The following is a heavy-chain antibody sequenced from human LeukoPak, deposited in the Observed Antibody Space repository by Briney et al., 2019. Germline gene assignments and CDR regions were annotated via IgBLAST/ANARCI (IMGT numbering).Heavy chain of an antibody. Sequence: GGSLRLSCAASGFIFSSYSMNWVRQAPGKGLEWVSSISSSSSYIYYADSVKGRFTISRDNAKNSLYLQMNSLRAEDTAVYYCARARIVGATYDYWGQGTLVTVSS. CDR3: ARARIVGATYDY. J-gene: IGHJ4*02. D-gene: IGHD1-26*01. V-gene: IGHV3-21*04. CDR1: GFIFSSYS. CDR2: ISSSSSYI.